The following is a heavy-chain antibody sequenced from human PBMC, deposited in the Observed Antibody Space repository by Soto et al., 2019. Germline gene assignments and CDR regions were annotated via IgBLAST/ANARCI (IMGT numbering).Heavy chain of an antibody. CDR2: SSDSGTFT. J-gene: IGHJ4*02. CDR1: GFTFSDYY. V-gene: IGHV3-11*06. D-gene: IGHD1-1*01. Sequence: QVHLVESGGGLVKPGGSLRLSCAASGFTFSDYYMSWIRQAPGKGLEWLSYSSDSGTFTRYADSVKGRFSISRDNAKNSLYLQINSLRGEDTAIYYCARSGDNYNLLDYWGQGTPFTVSS. CDR3: ARSGDNYNLLDY.